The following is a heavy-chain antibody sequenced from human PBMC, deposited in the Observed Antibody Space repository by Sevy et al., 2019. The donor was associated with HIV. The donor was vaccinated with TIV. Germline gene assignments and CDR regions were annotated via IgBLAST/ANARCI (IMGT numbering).Heavy chain of an antibody. J-gene: IGHJ2*01. CDR2: IYNTGST. CDR3: ATPRGTDWYEGAGGYFDL. V-gene: IGHV4-39*02. CDR1: GGSIRINSYY. Sequence: SETLSLTCTVSGGSIRINSYYWGWVRQPPGKGLEWIGSIYNTGSTSYNPSLKSRVTISVDTSKNNFSLRLTSVTAADTAVYDCATPRGTDWYEGAGGYFDLWGRGTLVTVSS. D-gene: IGHD6-19*01.